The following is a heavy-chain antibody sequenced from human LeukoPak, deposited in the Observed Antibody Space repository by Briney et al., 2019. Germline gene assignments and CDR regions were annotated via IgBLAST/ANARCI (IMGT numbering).Heavy chain of an antibody. CDR3: ARGYIGSYYYYGMDV. Sequence: SETLSLTCAVYGESFSGYYWSWIRRPPGKGLEWIGEINHSGSTNYNPSLKSRVTISVDTSKNQFSLKLSSVTAADTAVYYCARGYIGSYYYYGMDVWGQGTTVTVSS. CDR2: INHSGST. D-gene: IGHD1-26*01. V-gene: IGHV4-34*01. J-gene: IGHJ6*02. CDR1: GESFSGYY.